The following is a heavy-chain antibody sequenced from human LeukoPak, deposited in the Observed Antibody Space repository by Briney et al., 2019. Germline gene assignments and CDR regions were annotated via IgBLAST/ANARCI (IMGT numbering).Heavy chain of an antibody. CDR1: GFTFSSYG. D-gene: IGHD5-12*01. CDR3: AKEEVATLAFDY. J-gene: IGHJ4*02. Sequence: SGGSLRLSCAASGFTFSSYGMHWVRQAPGKGLEWVAVISYDGSNKYYADSVKGRFTISRDNSKNTLYLQMNSLRAEDTAVYYCAKEEVATLAFDYWGQGTLVTVSS. CDR2: ISYDGSNK. V-gene: IGHV3-30*18.